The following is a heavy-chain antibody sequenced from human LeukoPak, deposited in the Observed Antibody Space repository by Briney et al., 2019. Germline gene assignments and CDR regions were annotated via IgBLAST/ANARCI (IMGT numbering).Heavy chain of an antibody. CDR3: ARSDYYYYYMDV. V-gene: IGHV3-48*01. Sequence: GGTLRLSCAASGFTFTKYAMSWVRQAPGKGLEWVSYISSSSSTIYYADSVKGRFTISRDNAKNSLYLQMNSLRAEDTAVYYCARSDYYYYYMDVWGKGTTVTISS. CDR1: GFTFTKYA. CDR2: ISSSSSTI. J-gene: IGHJ6*03.